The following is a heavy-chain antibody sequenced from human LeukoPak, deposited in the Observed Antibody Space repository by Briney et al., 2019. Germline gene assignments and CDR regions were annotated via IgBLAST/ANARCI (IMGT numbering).Heavy chain of an antibody. CDR1: GFIFSNYD. D-gene: IGHD6-19*01. J-gene: IGHJ6*03. V-gene: IGHV3-23*01. Sequence: GRSLRLSCAASGFIFSNYDMTWVRQAPGKGLEWVSGISGSGDSANYADSVKGRFTISRDNSKNTLYMQMNSLRAEDTAVYHCAKVGPTYSSPRYYYYMDVWGKGTTVTISS. CDR2: ISGSGDSA. CDR3: AKVGPTYSSPRYYYYMDV.